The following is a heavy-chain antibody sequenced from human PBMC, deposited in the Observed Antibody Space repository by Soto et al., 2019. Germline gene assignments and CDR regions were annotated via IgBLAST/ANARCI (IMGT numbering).Heavy chain of an antibody. V-gene: IGHV2-5*02. CDR3: VHRLLPNCFDP. Sequence: QITLKESGPTLVKPTQTLTLTCTFSGFSLTTSGVGVGWIRQPPGKALEWLALIYWDDDKRYSPSLQSRLTITKDTSKNQVVLTMTNMDPVDTATYYCVHRLLPNCFDPWGQGTLVTVSP. CDR2: IYWDDDK. J-gene: IGHJ5*02. CDR1: GFSLTTSGVG.